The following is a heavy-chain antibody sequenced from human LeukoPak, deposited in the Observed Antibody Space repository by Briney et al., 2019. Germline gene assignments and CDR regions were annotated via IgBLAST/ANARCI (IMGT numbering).Heavy chain of an antibody. CDR3: ARESFGGSPLVH. CDR1: GYTFTGYY. Sequence: ASVKVSCKASGYTFTGYYMHWVRQAPGQGLEWMGWINPNSGGTNYAQNFQGRVTMTTDTSISTAYMELSRLRSDDTAVYYCARESFGGSPLVHWGQGTLVTVSS. J-gene: IGHJ4*02. D-gene: IGHD2-15*01. CDR2: INPNSGGT. V-gene: IGHV1-2*02.